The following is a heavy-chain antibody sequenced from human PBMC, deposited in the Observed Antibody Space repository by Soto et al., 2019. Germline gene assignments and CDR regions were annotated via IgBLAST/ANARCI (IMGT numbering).Heavy chain of an antibody. Sequence: HGESLKISCKGSGYSFTSYWIGWVRQMPGKGLEWMGIIYPGDSDTRYSPSFQGQVTISADKSISTAYLQWSSLKASDTAMYYCARHDSSSWYYYGMDVWGQGTTVTVSS. CDR1: GYSFTSYW. CDR2: IYPGDSDT. CDR3: ARHDSSSWYYYGMDV. J-gene: IGHJ6*02. D-gene: IGHD6-13*01. V-gene: IGHV5-51*01.